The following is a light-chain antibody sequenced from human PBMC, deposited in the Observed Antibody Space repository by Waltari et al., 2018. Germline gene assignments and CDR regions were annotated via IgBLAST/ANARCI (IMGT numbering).Light chain of an antibody. Sequence: QSVLTQPPSASGTPGQRVPISCSGSQSTVGDKVVTWSHQVPGTAPNRVIYRNDQRPSGVPDRFTASKSGTSASLAISGLQSEDEGDYYCATWDDSPTGRWVFGGGTRVTVL. CDR2: RND. CDR3: ATWDDSPTGRWV. J-gene: IGLJ3*02. V-gene: IGLV1-44*01. CDR1: QSTVGDKV.